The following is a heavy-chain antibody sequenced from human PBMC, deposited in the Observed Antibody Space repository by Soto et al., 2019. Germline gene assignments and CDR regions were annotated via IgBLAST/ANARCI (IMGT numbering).Heavy chain of an antibody. J-gene: IGHJ3*02. Sequence: GGSLRLSCAASGFTFSSYWMSWVRQAPGKGLEWVANIKQDGSEKYYVDSVKGRFTISRDNAKNSLYLQMNSLRAEDTAVYYCARDYYDSSGEGAFDIWGQGTMVTVSS. D-gene: IGHD3-22*01. CDR3: ARDYYDSSGEGAFDI. V-gene: IGHV3-7*04. CDR1: GFTFSSYW. CDR2: IKQDGSEK.